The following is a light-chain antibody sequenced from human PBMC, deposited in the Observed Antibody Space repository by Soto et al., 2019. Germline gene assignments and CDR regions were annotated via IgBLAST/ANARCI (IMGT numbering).Light chain of an antibody. CDR1: SGHNNYA. Sequence: QLVLTQSPSASASLGASVKLTCTLSSGHNNYAIAWHQQQPEKGPRFLMKLNRDGRHIKGDGIPDRFSASRSGADRYLTISSLQSDDEADYYCQTGDTGNQGFGGGTKLTVL. CDR3: QTGDTGNQG. V-gene: IGLV4-69*01. J-gene: IGLJ3*02. CDR2: LNRDGRH.